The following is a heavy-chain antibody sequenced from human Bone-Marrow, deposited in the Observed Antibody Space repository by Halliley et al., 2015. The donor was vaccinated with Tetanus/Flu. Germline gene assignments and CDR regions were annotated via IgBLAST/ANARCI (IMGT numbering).Heavy chain of an antibody. V-gene: IGHV3-23*01. D-gene: IGHD3-22*01. J-gene: IGHJ4*02. CDR3: ARENGYFDSGNVFHGRYLDY. CDR2: GIGGTP. Sequence: GIGGTPYYADSGKGRTSISRDTSQNTVYLQLTSLRPEDTAVYYCARENGYFDSGNVFHGRYLDYWGQGVLVTVSS.